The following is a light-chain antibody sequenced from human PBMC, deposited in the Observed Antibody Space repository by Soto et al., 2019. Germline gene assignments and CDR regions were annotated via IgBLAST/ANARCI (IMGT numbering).Light chain of an antibody. V-gene: IGKV1-5*01. CDR3: QQFDTFFWT. CDR1: QSIDNW. J-gene: IGKJ1*01. CDR2: DAS. Sequence: DIQMTHSPSTLSASVCDIVTITCRASQSIDNWLAWYQQKPGKAPKLLIYDASRLESGVPSRFSGSGSGTDFTLTITGLQPDDFATYYCQQFDTFFWTFGPGTKVDIK.